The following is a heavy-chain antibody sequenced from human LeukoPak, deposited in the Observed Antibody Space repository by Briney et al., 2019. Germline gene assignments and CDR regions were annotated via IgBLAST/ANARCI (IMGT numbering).Heavy chain of an antibody. CDR2: IYYSGST. CDR3: AREPGQLKWFDP. V-gene: IGHV4-59*01. J-gene: IGHJ5*02. Sequence: PSETLSLTCTVSGGSISSYYWSWIRQPPGKGLEWIGYIYYSGSTNYNPSLKSRVTISVDTSKNQFSLKLSSVTAADTAVYYSAREPGQLKWFDPWGQGTLVTVSS. D-gene: IGHD1-14*01. CDR1: GGSISSYY.